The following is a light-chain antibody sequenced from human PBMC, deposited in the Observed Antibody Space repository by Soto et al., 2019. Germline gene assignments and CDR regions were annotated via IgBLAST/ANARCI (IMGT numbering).Light chain of an antibody. V-gene: IGKV3-15*01. J-gene: IGKJ4*01. CDR3: QQYNNLPLT. CDR1: QSVSSN. Sequence: EIVMTQSPATLSVSPGERATLSCRASQSVSSNLAWYQQKPGQAPRLLIYGASTRATGIPARFSGSGSGTEFTLTISSLQSEDFAVYYCQQYNNLPLTFRGGTKVEIK. CDR2: GAS.